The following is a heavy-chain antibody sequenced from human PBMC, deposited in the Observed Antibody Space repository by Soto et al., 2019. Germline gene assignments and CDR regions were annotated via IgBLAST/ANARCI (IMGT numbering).Heavy chain of an antibody. V-gene: IGHV4-30-2*01. Sequence: SETLSLTCAVSGGSISSGTFSWTWIRQPPGKGLEFIGSIYYTGGTYYNPSLKSRVTISLDRSKNQFSLNLSSVAAADTAMYYCARVLPRRYSNSAFDYWGQGTLVTVSS. CDR2: IYYTGGT. CDR1: GGSISSGTFS. J-gene: IGHJ4*02. D-gene: IGHD3-9*01. CDR3: ARVLPRRYSNSAFDY.